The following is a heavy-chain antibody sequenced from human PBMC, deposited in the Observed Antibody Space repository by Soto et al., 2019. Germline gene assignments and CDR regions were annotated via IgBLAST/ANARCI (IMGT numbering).Heavy chain of an antibody. D-gene: IGHD3-22*01. Sequence: QVQLVESGGGLVKPGGSLRLSCAASGFTFSDYYMSWIRQAPGKGLEWVSYISSSGSTMYYADSVKGRFTISRDSAKKSLYLQMSSLRAEDTAVYYCERDYYDSSGFFGYYYGMDVWGQGTTVTVSS. CDR1: GFTFSDYY. CDR3: ERDYYDSSGFFGYYYGMDV. J-gene: IGHJ6*02. V-gene: IGHV3-11*01. CDR2: ISSSGSTM.